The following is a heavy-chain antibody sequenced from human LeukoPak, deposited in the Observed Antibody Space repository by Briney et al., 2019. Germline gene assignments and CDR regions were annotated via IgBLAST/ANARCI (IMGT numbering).Heavy chain of an antibody. Sequence: SETLSLTCAVYGGSFSGYYWSWIRQPPGKGLEWIGEINHSGSTNYNPSLKSRVTISVDTSKNQFSLKLSSVTAADTAVYYCARDGPSAYGVSWFDPWGQGTLVTVSS. CDR1: GGSFSGYY. CDR3: ARDGPSAYGVSWFDP. V-gene: IGHV4-34*01. CDR2: INHSGST. J-gene: IGHJ5*02. D-gene: IGHD4-17*01.